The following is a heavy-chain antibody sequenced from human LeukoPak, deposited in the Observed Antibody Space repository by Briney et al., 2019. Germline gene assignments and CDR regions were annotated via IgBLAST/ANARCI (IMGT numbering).Heavy chain of an antibody. D-gene: IGHD6-13*01. V-gene: IGHV4-38-2*02. CDR1: GFSITTGYY. Sequence: PSETLSLTCSVSGFSITTGYYWAWIRQPPGKRLEWIGTIFRIGSSYFNPSLKSRVTISVDTSKNQFSLKLSSVTAADTALYYCARVIDVAAAGYFDSWGQGTQVTVSS. CDR2: IFRIGSS. CDR3: ARVIDVAAAGYFDS. J-gene: IGHJ4*02.